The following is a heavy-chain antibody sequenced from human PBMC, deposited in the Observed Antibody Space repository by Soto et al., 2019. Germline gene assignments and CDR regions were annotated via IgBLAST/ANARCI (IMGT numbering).Heavy chain of an antibody. D-gene: IGHD2-2*01. V-gene: IGHV1-69*01. Sequence: QVQLVQSGAEVKKPGSSVKVSCKASGGTFSSYAISWVRQAPGQGLEWMGGIIPISDTTNYAQKFQGRVTITADESTSTAYMELSSLRSEDTAVYYCARSQSSSTSLEIYHYYYYGMDVWGQGTTVTVSS. CDR1: GGTFSSYA. J-gene: IGHJ6*02. CDR3: ARSQSSSTSLEIYHYYYYGMDV. CDR2: IIPISDTT.